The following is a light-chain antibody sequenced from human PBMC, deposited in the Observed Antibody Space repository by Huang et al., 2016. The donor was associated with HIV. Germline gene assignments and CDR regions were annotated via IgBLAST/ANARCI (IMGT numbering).Light chain of an antibody. V-gene: IGKV3-20*01. J-gene: IGKJ1*01. Sequence: EIVLTQSPGTLSLSPGERATLACRASQRLSSNYLAWYQQIPGQAPRLLLYGVSSRATGIPDRFSGSGSGTDFTLTISRLEPEDFAMYYCQYYGSSPTWTFGHGTKVEIK. CDR2: GVS. CDR1: QRLSSNY. CDR3: QYYGSSPTWT.